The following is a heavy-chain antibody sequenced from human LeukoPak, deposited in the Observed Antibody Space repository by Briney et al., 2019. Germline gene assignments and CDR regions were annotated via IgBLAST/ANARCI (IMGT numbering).Heavy chain of an antibody. V-gene: IGHV1-24*01. CDR1: GYTLTELS. CDR3: ATVNLGYCSGGSCYWLDP. Sequence: GASVKVSCKVSGYTLTELSMHWVRQAPGKGLEWMGGFDPEDGETIYAQKFQGRVTMTEDTSTDTAYMELSSLRSEDTAVYYCATVNLGYCSGGSCYWLDPWGQGTLVTVSS. J-gene: IGHJ5*02. CDR2: FDPEDGET. D-gene: IGHD2-15*01.